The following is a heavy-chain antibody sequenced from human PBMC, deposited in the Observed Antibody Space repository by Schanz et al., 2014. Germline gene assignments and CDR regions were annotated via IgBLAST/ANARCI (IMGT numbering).Heavy chain of an antibody. CDR3: ARDRGYCSGGSCLTFDY. CDR2: ISHSGGSK. CDR1: GFTFSDHY. D-gene: IGHD2-15*01. V-gene: IGHV3-23*01. J-gene: IGHJ4*02. Sequence: PGGSLRLSCAASGFTFSDHYMDWVRQAPGKGLEWVSSISHSGGSKYYADSVKGRFTISGDNSENTLYLQMNTLRAEDTAVYYCARDRGYCSGGSCLTFDYWGQGTLVTVSS.